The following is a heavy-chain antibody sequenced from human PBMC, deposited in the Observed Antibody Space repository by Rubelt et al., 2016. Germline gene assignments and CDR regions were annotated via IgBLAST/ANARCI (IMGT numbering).Heavy chain of an antibody. CDR2: IFYSGST. Sequence: QLQLQESGPGLVKSSETLSLSCTVSGGSISSSSYNWGWLRQPPGQGLEWIGTIFYSGSTYYNPSLKSRVSISVDTSKNPVSRKLASGTAADAGVNYCAGRIAVAGDWFDPWGQGTLVTVSS. V-gene: IGHV4-39*01. J-gene: IGHJ5*02. D-gene: IGHD6-13*01. CDR1: GGSISSSSYN. CDR3: AGRIAVAGDWFDP.